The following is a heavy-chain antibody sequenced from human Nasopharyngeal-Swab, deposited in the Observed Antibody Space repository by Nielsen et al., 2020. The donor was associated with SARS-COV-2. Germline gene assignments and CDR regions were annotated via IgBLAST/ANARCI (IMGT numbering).Heavy chain of an antibody. CDR2: ISYDGSNK. V-gene: IGHV3-30-3*01. D-gene: IGHD3-16*01. CDR3: ARDRTPPFGMGYYYYGMDV. Sequence: VCQAAGKGVAWVAVISYDGSNKYYADSVKGRFTISRDNSKNTLYLQMNSLRAEDTAVYYCARDRTPPFGMGYYYYGMDVWGQGTTVTVSS. J-gene: IGHJ6*02.